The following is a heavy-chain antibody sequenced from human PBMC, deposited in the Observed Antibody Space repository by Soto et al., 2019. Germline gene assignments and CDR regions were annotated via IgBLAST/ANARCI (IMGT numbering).Heavy chain of an antibody. J-gene: IGHJ5*02. CDR1: GGTFSSYA. Sequence: SVKVSCKASGGTFSSYAISWVRQAPGQGLEWMGGIIPIFGTANYAQKFQGRVTITADESTSTAYMELSSLRSEDTAVYYCARTQDIVLVPAAMGWFDPCGQGTLVTVSS. D-gene: IGHD2-2*01. V-gene: IGHV1-69*13. CDR3: ARTQDIVLVPAAMGWFDP. CDR2: IIPIFGTA.